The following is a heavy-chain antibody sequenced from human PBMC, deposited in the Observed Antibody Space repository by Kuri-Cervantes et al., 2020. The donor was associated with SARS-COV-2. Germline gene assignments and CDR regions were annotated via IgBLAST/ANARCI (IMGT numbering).Heavy chain of an antibody. D-gene: IGHD6-19*01. V-gene: IGHV3-21*01. CDR2: ISSSSSYI. J-gene: IGHJ4*02. CDR1: GFPFSSHA. CDR3: ARDRGQQWLVGEFDY. Sequence: GESLKISCAGSGFPFSSHAMNWVRQAPGKGLEWVSSISSSSSYIYYADSVKGRFTISRDNAKNSLYLQMNSLRAEDTAVYYCARDRGQQWLVGEFDYWGQGTLVTVSS.